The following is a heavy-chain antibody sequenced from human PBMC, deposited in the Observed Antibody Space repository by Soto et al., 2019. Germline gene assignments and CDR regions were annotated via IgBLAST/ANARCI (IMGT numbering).Heavy chain of an antibody. CDR1: GYTLTELS. D-gene: IGHD3-22*01. V-gene: IGHV1-24*01. Sequence: GASVKVSCKVSGYTLTELSMHWVRQAPGKGLEWMGGFDPEDGETIYAQKFQGRVTVTEDTSTDTAYMELSSLRSEDTAVYYCATNYYDSSGYYPYFDYWGQGTLVTVSS. CDR2: FDPEDGET. CDR3: ATNYYDSSGYYPYFDY. J-gene: IGHJ4*02.